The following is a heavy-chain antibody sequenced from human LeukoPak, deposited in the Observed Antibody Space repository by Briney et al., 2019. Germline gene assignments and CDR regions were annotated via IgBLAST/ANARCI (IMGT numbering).Heavy chain of an antibody. CDR2: ISSSSSYI. J-gene: IGHJ4*02. V-gene: IGHV3-21*01. CDR1: GFTFSSYS. Sequence: PGGSLRLSCAASGFTFSSYSMNWVRQAPGKGLEWVSSISSSSSYIYYADSVKGRFTISRDNAKNSLYLQMNSLRAEDTAVYYCAIDPGFLEWLLYEGPSSYYFDYWGQGTLVTVSS. D-gene: IGHD3-3*01. CDR3: AIDPGFLEWLLYEGPSSYYFDY.